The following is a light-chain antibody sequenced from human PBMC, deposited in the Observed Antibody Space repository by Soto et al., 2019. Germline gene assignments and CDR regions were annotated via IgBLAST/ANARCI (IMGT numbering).Light chain of an antibody. CDR3: MQALQTLWT. J-gene: IGKJ1*01. Sequence: DVVLTHSPVSLPVTLGQPASISCRASQSLLYSDGKTYLNLFHQRPGQSPRRLIYLGSNRAFGVPDRFSGSGSGTDFTLKISRVEAEDVGVYYCMQALQTLWTFGQGTKVDIK. CDR2: LGS. CDR1: QSLLYSDGKTY. V-gene: IGKV2-28*01.